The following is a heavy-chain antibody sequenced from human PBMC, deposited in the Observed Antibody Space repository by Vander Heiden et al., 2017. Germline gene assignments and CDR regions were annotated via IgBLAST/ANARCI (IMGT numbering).Heavy chain of an antibody. CDR1: GFNFRYYA. CDR3: AKEGQWYGGNWFEP. D-gene: IGHD3-10*01. Sequence: AQLLDSGGGWAQPGYPLRASCDPFGFNFRYYAMTWVRRATGKGLEWVSTIGGSGNDADYAGSVKGRFIISRDNSKNTLDLKTNSLGAGDTALYYCAKEGQWYGGNWFEPWDNGTLGTVS. CDR2: IGGSGNDA. V-gene: IGHV3-23*01. J-gene: IGHJ5*02.